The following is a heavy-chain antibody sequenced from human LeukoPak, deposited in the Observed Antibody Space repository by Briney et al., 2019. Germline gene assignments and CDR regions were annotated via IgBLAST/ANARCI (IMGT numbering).Heavy chain of an antibody. D-gene: IGHD3-22*01. CDR2: IYGSGIT. V-gene: IGHV4-4*07. CDR3: ARLKFYDSTGYSPGYYMDV. Sequence: SETLSLTCTVSGGSIIGNYWSWIRQSAGTGLEWIGRIYGSGITDYNPSLKSRVTMSLDTSRKQFSLRLTSVTAADTAVYYCARLKFYDSTGYSPGYYMDVWGKGTTVSVFS. CDR1: GGSIIGNY. J-gene: IGHJ6*03.